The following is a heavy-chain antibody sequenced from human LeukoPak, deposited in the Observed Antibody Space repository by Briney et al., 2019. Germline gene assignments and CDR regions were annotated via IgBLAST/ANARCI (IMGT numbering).Heavy chain of an antibody. CDR3: AREGWGGFDY. V-gene: IGHV3-21*04. D-gene: IGHD3-16*01. CDR1: GFTFSSYS. Sequence: GGSLRLSCAASGFTFSSYSMNWVRQAPGKGLEWVSSISSSSSYIYYADSVKGRFTISRDNAKNTVYLQMDSLRADDTAMYYCAREGWGGFDYWGQGTLVTVSS. CDR2: ISSSSSYI. J-gene: IGHJ4*02.